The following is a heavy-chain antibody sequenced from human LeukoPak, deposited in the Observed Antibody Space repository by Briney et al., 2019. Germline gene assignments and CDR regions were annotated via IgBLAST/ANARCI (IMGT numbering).Heavy chain of an antibody. D-gene: IGHD6-13*01. J-gene: IGHJ3*02. CDR1: GYTFTSYG. V-gene: IGHV1-18*01. CDR3: ARDHRPETIAAAGIDAFDI. CDR2: ISAYNGNT. Sequence: GASVKVSCKASGYTFTSYGISWVRQAPGQGLEWMGWISAYNGNTNYAQKLQGRATMTTDTSTSTAYMELRSLRSDDTAVYYCARDHRPETIAAAGIDAFDIWGQGTMVTVSS.